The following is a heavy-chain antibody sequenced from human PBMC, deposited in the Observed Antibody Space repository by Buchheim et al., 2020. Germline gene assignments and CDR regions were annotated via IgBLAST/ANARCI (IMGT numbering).Heavy chain of an antibody. Sequence: EVQLVESGGGLVQPGRSLRLSCTASGFTFGDYAMSWVRQAPGKGLEWVGFIRSKAYGGTTEYAVSVKGRFTISRDDSKSIAYLQMNSLKTEDTAVYYCTRDSISPLFYYDSSGYYPDYWGQGTL. CDR3: TRDSISPLFYYDSSGYYPDY. D-gene: IGHD3-22*01. V-gene: IGHV3-49*04. CDR1: GFTFGDYA. CDR2: IRSKAYGGTT. J-gene: IGHJ4*02.